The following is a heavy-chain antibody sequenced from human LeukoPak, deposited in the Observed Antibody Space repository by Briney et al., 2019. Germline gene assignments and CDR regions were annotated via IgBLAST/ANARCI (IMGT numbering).Heavy chain of an antibody. CDR1: GFTFSSFT. Sequence: PGGSLRLSCAASGFTFSSFTMNWVRQAPGKGLEWVSSISSGTSYIYYADSVKGRFTISRDNSKNTLYLQMNSLRAEDTAVYYCARRGGDSGGYYAAYFDYWGQGTLATVSS. CDR3: ARRGGDSGGYYAAYFDY. CDR2: ISSGTSYI. J-gene: IGHJ4*02. V-gene: IGHV3-21*04. D-gene: IGHD1-26*01.